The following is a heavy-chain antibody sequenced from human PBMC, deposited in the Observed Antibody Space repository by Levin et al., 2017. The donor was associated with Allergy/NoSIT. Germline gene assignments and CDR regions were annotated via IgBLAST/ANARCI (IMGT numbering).Heavy chain of an antibody. V-gene: IGHV3-48*03. CDR3: ARGDFDYDILTGYYSWFDP. CDR1: GFTFSSYE. CDR2: ISSSGSTI. D-gene: IGHD3-9*01. J-gene: IGHJ5*02. Sequence: GESLKISCAASGFTFSSYEMNWVRQAPGKGLEWVSYISSSGSTIYYADSVKGRFTISRDNAKNSLYLQMNSLRAEDTAVYYCARGDFDYDILTGYYSWFDPWGQGTLVTVSS.